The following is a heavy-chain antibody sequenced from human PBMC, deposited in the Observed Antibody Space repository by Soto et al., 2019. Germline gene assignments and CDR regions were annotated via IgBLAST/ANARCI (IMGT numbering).Heavy chain of an antibody. CDR2: ITNNGGGT. J-gene: IGHJ3*02. Sequence: GGSLRLSCVASGFTFSNYAMHWVRQAPGKGLEYVSGITNNGGGTYYANSVKGRFTISRDNSKNTLYLQMDSLRTEDTAMYNCARLIIVTHDAFDIWGQGTMVTVSS. CDR1: GFTFSNYA. V-gene: IGHV3-64*01. D-gene: IGHD2-21*01. CDR3: ARLIIVTHDAFDI.